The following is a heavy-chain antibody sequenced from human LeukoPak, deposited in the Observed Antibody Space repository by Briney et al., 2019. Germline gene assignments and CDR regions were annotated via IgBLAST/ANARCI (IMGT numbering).Heavy chain of an antibody. J-gene: IGHJ4*02. CDR1: GXTFSDXX. Sequence: GXXXXXSXTVSGXTFSDXXMNWIRQAXGXXWEYIAYVSSSGNTQFYADSVRGRFKISRDNSKNTLFLQMNNLRSEDTAVYFCARPSPPGDGYNPPDHWGQGTLVTVSS. CDR2: VSSSGNTQ. CDR3: ARPSPPGDGYNPPDH. D-gene: IGHD5-24*01. V-gene: IGHV3-11*04.